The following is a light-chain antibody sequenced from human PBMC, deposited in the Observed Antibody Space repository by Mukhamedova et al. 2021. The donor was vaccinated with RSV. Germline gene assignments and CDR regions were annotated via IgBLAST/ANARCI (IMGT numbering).Light chain of an antibody. CDR2: ASS. V-gene: IGKV1-39*01. J-gene: IGKJ3*01. CDR3: QQSHSIPPT. Sequence: WDQQRPGQAPKLLIYASSTLQDGLLSRFSGSGFGTEFTLTISDLHPDDFATYYCQQSHSIPPTFGQGTTV.